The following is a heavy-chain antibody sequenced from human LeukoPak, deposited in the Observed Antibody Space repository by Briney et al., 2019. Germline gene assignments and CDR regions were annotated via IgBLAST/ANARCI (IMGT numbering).Heavy chain of an antibody. Sequence: PGGSLRLSCAASGFTFSSYGMHWVRQAPGKGLEWVAFIRYDGSNKYYADSVKGRFTISRDNSKNTLYLQMNSLRAEDTAVYYCARGTDYYYGMDVWGQGTTVTVSS. J-gene: IGHJ6*02. CDR2: IRYDGSNK. V-gene: IGHV3-30*02. D-gene: IGHD4-17*01. CDR1: GFTFSSYG. CDR3: ARGTDYYYGMDV.